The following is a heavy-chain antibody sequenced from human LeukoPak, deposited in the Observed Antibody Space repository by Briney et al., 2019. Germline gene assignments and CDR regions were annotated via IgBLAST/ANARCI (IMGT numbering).Heavy chain of an antibody. J-gene: IGHJ6*02. CDR3: ARDSEPSVVVPALYYYGMDV. CDR1: GGTFSSYA. V-gene: IGHV1-69*13. CDR2: IIPIFGTA. Sequence: ASVKVSCKASGGTFSSYAISWVRQAPGQGLEWMGGIIPIFGTANYAQEFQGRVTITADESTSTAYMELSSLRSEDTAVYYCARDSEPSVVVPALYYYGMDVWGQGTTVTVSS. D-gene: IGHD2-2*01.